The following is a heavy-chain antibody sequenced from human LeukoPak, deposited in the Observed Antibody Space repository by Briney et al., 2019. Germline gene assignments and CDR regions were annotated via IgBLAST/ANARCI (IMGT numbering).Heavy chain of an antibody. V-gene: IGHV1-18*01. J-gene: IGHJ6*02. CDR2: ISAYNGNT. D-gene: IGHD6-6*01. CDR3: ARDKRRSIAAPYGMDV. Sequence: ASVKVSCKASGYTFTSYGIRWVRQAPGQGLEWMGWISAYNGNTNYAQKLQGRVTMTTDTSTSTAYMELRSLRSDDTAVYYCARDKRRSIAAPYGMDVWGQGTTVTVSS. CDR1: GYTFTSYG.